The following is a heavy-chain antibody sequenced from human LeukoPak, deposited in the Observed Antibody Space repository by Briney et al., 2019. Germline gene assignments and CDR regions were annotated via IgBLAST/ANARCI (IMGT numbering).Heavy chain of an antibody. CDR3: ARGGTYCGGDCYSWEDY. Sequence: ASVKVSCKASGYTFTGYYMHWVRQAPGQGLEWMGWINPNSGGTNYAQKLQGRVTMTTDTSTSTAYMELRSLRSDDTAVYYCARGGTYCGGDCYSWEDYWGQGTLVTVSS. J-gene: IGHJ4*02. CDR2: INPNSGGT. CDR1: GYTFTGYY. D-gene: IGHD2-21*02. V-gene: IGHV1-2*02.